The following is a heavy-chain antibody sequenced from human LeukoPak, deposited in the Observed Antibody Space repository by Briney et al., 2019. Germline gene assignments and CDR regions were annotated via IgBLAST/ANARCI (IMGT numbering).Heavy chain of an antibody. CDR1: GFTFSSYA. J-gene: IGHJ4*02. D-gene: IGHD3-10*01. V-gene: IGHV3-30*04. Sequence: GGSLRLSCAASGFTFSSYAMHWVRQAPGKGLEWVAVISYDGSNKYYADSVKGRFTISRDNSKNTLYLQMNSLRAEDTAVYYCARNNPPGELLPFDYWGQGTLVTVSS. CDR2: ISYDGSNK. CDR3: ARNNPPGELLPFDY.